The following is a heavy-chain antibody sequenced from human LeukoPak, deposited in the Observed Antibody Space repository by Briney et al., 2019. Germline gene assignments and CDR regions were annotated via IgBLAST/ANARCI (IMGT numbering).Heavy chain of an antibody. D-gene: IGHD3-22*01. J-gene: IGHJ3*02. Sequence: GGSLRLSCAASGFTFSSYSMNWVRQAPGKGLEWVSSVSSSSSYIYYADSVKGRFTISRDNAKNSLYLQMNSLRAEDTAVYYCARAQTDYYDSSGYYYFDAFDIWGQGTMVTVSS. CDR2: VSSSSSYI. V-gene: IGHV3-21*01. CDR1: GFTFSSYS. CDR3: ARAQTDYYDSSGYYYFDAFDI.